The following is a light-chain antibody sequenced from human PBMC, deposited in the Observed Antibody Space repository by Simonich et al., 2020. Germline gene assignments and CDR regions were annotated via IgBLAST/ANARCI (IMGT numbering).Light chain of an antibody. CDR1: SSYVGSYNL. CDR2: EGS. V-gene: IGLV2-23*01. CDR3: CSYAGSSTVV. J-gene: IGLJ2*01. Sequence: QSALTQPASVSGSPGPSITISCTGTSSYVGSYNLFSWYQQHPGKAPKLTIYEGSRRPSGVFNRFSGSKSGNTASLTISGLQAEDEADYYCCSYAGSSTVVFGGGTKLTVL.